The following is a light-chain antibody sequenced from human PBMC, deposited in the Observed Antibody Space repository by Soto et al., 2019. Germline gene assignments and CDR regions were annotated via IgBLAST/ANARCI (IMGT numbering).Light chain of an antibody. CDR1: SSDVGGYNY. CDR3: SSYTSSSLPV. Sequence: QSALTQPASVSGSPGQSITISCTGTSSDVGGYNYVSWYQQHPGKAPKLMIYEVSNRPSGVSNRFSGSKSGNTASLTISGLQAEDEADYYCSSYTSSSLPVFGEGPSSPS. CDR2: EVS. J-gene: IGLJ2*01. V-gene: IGLV2-14*01.